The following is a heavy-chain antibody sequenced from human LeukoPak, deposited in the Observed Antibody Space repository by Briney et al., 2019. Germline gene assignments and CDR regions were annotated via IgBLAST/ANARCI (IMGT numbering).Heavy chain of an antibody. Sequence: GGSLRLSCAASGFTFSSYSMNWVRQAPGKGLEWVSYISSSSSTIYYADSVKGRFTISRDNAKNSLYLQMNSLRAEDTAVYYCAGDSGYDSSGYAVDYWGQGTLVTVSS. D-gene: IGHD3-22*01. V-gene: IGHV3-48*01. J-gene: IGHJ4*02. CDR1: GFTFSSYS. CDR2: ISSSSSTI. CDR3: AGDSGYDSSGYAVDY.